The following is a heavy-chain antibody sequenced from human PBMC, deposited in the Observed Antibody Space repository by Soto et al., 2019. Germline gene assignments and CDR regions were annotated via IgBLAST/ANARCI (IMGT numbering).Heavy chain of an antibody. D-gene: IGHD4-17*01. CDR3: ATAAGTVTTNLYYFDY. CDR2: IYYSGST. V-gene: IGHV4-59*01. J-gene: IGHJ4*02. Sequence: SETLSLTCNVSGGPISGYYWSWIRQPTGKGLEWIWYIYYSGSTNYNPSLKSRVTISVDTSKNQFSLKLSSVTAADTAVYYCATAAGTVTTNLYYFDYWGQGTLVPVYS. CDR1: GGPISGYY.